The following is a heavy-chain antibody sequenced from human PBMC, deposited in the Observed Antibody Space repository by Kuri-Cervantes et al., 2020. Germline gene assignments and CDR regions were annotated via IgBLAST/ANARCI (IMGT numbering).Heavy chain of an antibody. CDR1: GYTFPSYD. V-gene: IGHV1-8*01. CDR2: VNPNSGNT. CDR3: ARGHSSSWYDYYYMDV. D-gene: IGHD6-13*01. Sequence: ASVKVSCKASGYTFPSYDINWVRQASGHGLEWMGWVNPNSGNTGYAQKFQGRVTMTRNTSISTAYMELSSLRSEDTAVYYCARGHSSSWYDYYYMDVWGKGTTVTVSS. J-gene: IGHJ6*03.